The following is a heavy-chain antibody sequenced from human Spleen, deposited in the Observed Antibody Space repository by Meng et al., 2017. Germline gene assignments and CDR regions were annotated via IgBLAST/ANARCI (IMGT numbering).Heavy chain of an antibody. V-gene: IGHV3-15*01. D-gene: IGHD3-22*01. Sequence: GESLKISCAASGFTFSDYYMSWIRQAPGKGLEWVGRIKSKTDGGTTDYAAPVKGRFTISRDDSKNTLYLQMNSLKTEDTAVYYCTTVSTYYYDSSGYYNFDYWGQGTLVTVSS. CDR2: IKSKTDGGTT. J-gene: IGHJ4*02. CDR1: GFTFSDYY. CDR3: TTVSTYYYDSSGYYNFDY.